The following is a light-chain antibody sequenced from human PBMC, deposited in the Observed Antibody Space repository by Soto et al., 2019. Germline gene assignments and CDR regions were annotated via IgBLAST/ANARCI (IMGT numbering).Light chain of an antibody. CDR1: SSDVGGYNY. V-gene: IGLV2-14*01. Sequence: QSALTQPASVSGSPGQSITISCTGTSSDVGGYNYVSWYQQHPGKAPKLMIYDVTNRPSGVSNRFSGSKSGNTASLTIFGLQAEDEADYYCSSYTSSSTPLVFGGGTKVTVL. J-gene: IGLJ3*02. CDR2: DVT. CDR3: SSYTSSSTPLV.